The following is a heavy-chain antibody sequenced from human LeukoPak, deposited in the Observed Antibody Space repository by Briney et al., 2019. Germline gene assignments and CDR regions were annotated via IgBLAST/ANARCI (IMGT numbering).Heavy chain of an antibody. CDR1: GYSFTSYW. D-gene: IGHD6-6*01. V-gene: IGHV5-51*01. J-gene: IGHJ4*02. CDR3: ATLYSSSGSSPDY. CDR2: IYPGGSDT. Sequence: GESLKISCKGSGYSFTSYWIGWVRQMPGKGLEWMGIIYPGGSDTRYSPSFQGQVTISADKSISTAYLQWSSLKASEAAIYYCATLYSSSGSSPDYWGQGTLVTVSS.